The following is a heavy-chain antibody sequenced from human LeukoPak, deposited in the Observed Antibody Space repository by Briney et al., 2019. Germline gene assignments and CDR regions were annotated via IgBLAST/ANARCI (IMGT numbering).Heavy chain of an antibody. Sequence: PGGSLRLSCAASGFTFSSYGMHWVRQAPGKGLEWVAFIRYDGSNKYYADSVKGRFTISRDNSKNTLYLQMNSLRSEDTAVYYCARDNSVGDYAWWFDPWGQGTLVTVSS. D-gene: IGHD1-26*01. CDR3: ARDNSVGDYAWWFDP. J-gene: IGHJ5*02. CDR2: IRYDGSNK. CDR1: GFTFSSYG. V-gene: IGHV3-30*02.